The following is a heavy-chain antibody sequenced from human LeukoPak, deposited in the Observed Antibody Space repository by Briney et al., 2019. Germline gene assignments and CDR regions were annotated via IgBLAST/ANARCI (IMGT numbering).Heavy chain of an antibody. V-gene: IGHV3-21*01. D-gene: IGHD3-10*01. CDR1: GFTFSSYS. CDR3: ARGPLRMVRGVSYAFDI. CDR2: ISSSSSYI. J-gene: IGHJ3*02. Sequence: TGGSLRLSCAASGFTFSSYSMNWVRQAPGKGLEWVSSISSSSSYIYYADSVKGRFTISRDNAKNSLYLQMNSLRAEDTAVYYCARGPLRMVRGVSYAFDIWGQGTMVTVSS.